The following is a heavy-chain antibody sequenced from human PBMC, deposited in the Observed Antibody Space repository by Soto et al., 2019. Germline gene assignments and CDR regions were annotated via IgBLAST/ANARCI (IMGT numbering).Heavy chain of an antibody. CDR1: GGTFNNYV. CDR3: AAGYSSGSNPLSPYYYYYGMDV. CDR2: IIPIFGTA. D-gene: IGHD6-19*01. Sequence: SLKVSCKASGGTFNNYVINWARQAPGQGLEWMAGIIPIFGTANYAQKFQGRVTITADKSTSTAYMELSSLRSEDTAVYYCAAGYSSGSNPLSPYYYYYGMDVWGQGTTVTVSS. J-gene: IGHJ6*02. V-gene: IGHV1-69*06.